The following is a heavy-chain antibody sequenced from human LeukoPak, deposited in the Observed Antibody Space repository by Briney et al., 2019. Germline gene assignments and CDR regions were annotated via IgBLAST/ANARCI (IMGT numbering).Heavy chain of an antibody. CDR1: GFTFSYYA. CDR2: ISVAGGST. V-gene: IGHV3-23*01. J-gene: IGHJ3*02. CDR3: AKVRSYYAFDI. D-gene: IGHD1-26*01. Sequence: GGSLRLSCAASGFTFSYYAMSWVRQAPGKGLEWVSTISVAGGSTYYAASVKGRFTISRDNSKNTLYLQMNSLRAEDTAIFYCAKVRSYYAFDIWGQGTMVTVSS.